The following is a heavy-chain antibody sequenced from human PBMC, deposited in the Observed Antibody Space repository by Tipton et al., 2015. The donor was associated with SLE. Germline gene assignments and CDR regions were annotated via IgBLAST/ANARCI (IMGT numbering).Heavy chain of an antibody. J-gene: IGHJ4*02. D-gene: IGHD1-26*01. CDR3: ARVLGSYYAFDY. CDR2: LAHDASNQ. CDR1: GFIFNNYP. V-gene: IGHV3-30*04. Sequence: SLRLSCAASGFIFNNYPMHWVRQAPGKGLEWVAVLAHDASNQNYADSVKGRFTTSRDNSKNTVYLQMNSLRAEDTAVYYCARVLGSYYAFDYWGQGTLVTVSS.